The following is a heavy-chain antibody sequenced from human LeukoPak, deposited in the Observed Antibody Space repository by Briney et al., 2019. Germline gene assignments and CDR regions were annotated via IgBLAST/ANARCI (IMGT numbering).Heavy chain of an antibody. CDR2: IYPGDSDT. J-gene: IGHJ5*02. V-gene: IGHV5-51*01. Sequence: GESLRISCKASGYSFANYWIGWVRQMPGKGLEWMGLIYPGDSDTKYSPSFQGQVTISADKSIGTAYLQWSSLKASDTAIYYCARTKSGVVVVPGAGHWFDPWGQGTLVTVSS. D-gene: IGHD2-2*01. CDR3: ARTKSGVVVVPGAGHWFDP. CDR1: GYSFANYW.